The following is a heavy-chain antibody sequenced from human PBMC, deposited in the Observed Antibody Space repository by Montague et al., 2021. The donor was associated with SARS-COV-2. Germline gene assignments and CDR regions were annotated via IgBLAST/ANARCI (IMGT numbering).Heavy chain of an antibody. D-gene: IGHD3-9*01. CDR2: ISYDGSNK. Sequence: SLRLSCAASGFTFSSYGMHWVRQAPGKGLEWVAVISYDGSNKYYADSVKGRFTISRDNSKNTLYLQMNSLRAEDTAVYHCAKDMTYYDILTGYYSGALPGTLYYYYYGMDVWGQGTTVTVSS. CDR3: AKDMTYYDILTGYYSGALPGTLYYYYYGMDV. V-gene: IGHV3-30*18. CDR1: GFTFSSYG. J-gene: IGHJ6*02.